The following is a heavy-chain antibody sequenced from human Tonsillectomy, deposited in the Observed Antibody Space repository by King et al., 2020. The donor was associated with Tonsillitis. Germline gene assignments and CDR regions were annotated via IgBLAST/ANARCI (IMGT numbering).Heavy chain of an antibody. Sequence: VQLVESGGGLVQPGGSLRLSCAASGFTFSSYVMSWVRQAPGKGLEWVSAISGSGGITYYADSVKGRFIISRDKSKNTLYLQMNSLRAEDTAVYYCANWYGSGSDDGMGVWGQGTTVTVSS. D-gene: IGHD3-10*01. CDR3: ANWYGSGSDDGMGV. CDR1: GFTFSSYV. CDR2: ISGSGGIT. J-gene: IGHJ6*02. V-gene: IGHV3-23*04.